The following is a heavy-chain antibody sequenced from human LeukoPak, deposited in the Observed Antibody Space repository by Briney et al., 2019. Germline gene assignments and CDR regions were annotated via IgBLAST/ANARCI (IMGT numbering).Heavy chain of an antibody. CDR2: INSDGRST. CDR3: ARGVPTAADY. J-gene: IGHJ4*02. V-gene: IGHV3-74*01. D-gene: IGHD6-13*01. Sequence: PGGSLRLSCAASGFTFSSYWMHWVRQAQGHGLVWVSSINSDGRSTSYADSVKGRFTISRDNAKNTLFLQMNSLTAEDTAVYYCARGVPTAADYWGQGILVTVSS. CDR1: GFTFSSYW.